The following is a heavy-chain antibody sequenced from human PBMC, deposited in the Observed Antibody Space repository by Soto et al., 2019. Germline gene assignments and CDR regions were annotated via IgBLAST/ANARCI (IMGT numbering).Heavy chain of an antibody. D-gene: IGHD5-12*01. J-gene: IGHJ3*02. Sequence: QVQLVESGGGVVQPGRSLRLSCAASGFTFSSYGMHWVRQAPGKGLEWVAVISYDGSNKYYADSVKGRFTISRDNSKNTLYLQMNSLRAEDTAVYYCAKDISTTDAFDIWGQGTMVTVSS. CDR3: AKDISTTDAFDI. CDR1: GFTFSSYG. V-gene: IGHV3-30*18. CDR2: ISYDGSNK.